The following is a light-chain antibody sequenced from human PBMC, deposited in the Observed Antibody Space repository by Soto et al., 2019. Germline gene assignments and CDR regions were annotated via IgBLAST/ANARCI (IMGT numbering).Light chain of an antibody. CDR1: QSVSSY. V-gene: IGKV3-11*01. Sequence: EVGLTQSPATLSLSPGETATLSCRASQSVSSYLAWYQQKPGQSPRLLIYDASNRATGIPARFSGSGSGTDLTLTISSLEPEDFAVYYCKQGSNLPPWTFGQGTKV. CDR2: DAS. CDR3: KQGSNLPPWT. J-gene: IGKJ1*01.